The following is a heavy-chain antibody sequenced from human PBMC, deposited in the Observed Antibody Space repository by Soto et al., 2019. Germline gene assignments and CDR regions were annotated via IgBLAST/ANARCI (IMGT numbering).Heavy chain of an antibody. CDR3: ARAQRRITMIVSTIIQH. CDR2: INPSGGST. V-gene: IGHV1-46*03. J-gene: IGHJ1*01. CDR1: GYTFTSYY. D-gene: IGHD3-22*01. Sequence: ASVKVSCKASGYTFTSYYMHWVRQAPGQGLEWMGIINPSGGSTSYAQKFQGRVTMTRDTSTSTVYMELSSLRSEDTAVYYCARAQRRITMIVSTIIQHWGQGTLVTVSS.